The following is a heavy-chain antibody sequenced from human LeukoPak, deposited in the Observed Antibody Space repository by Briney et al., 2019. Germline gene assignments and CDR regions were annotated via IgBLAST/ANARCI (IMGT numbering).Heavy chain of an antibody. CDR3: ARCPGYSSSFFFDY. CDR1: GGSISSYY. CDR2: IYYSGST. J-gene: IGHJ4*02. D-gene: IGHD6-13*01. Sequence: KASETLSLTCTVSGGSISSYYWSWIRQHPGKGLEWIGYIYYSGSTYYNPSLKSRVTISVDTSKNQFSLKLSSVTAADTAVYYCARCPGYSSSFFFDYWGQGTLVTVSS. V-gene: IGHV4-59*06.